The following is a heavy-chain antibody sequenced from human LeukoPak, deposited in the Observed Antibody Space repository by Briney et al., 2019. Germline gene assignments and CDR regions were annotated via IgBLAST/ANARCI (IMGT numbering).Heavy chain of an antibody. D-gene: IGHD4-23*01. CDR1: GYTFTGYY. CDR2: INPNSGGT. V-gene: IGHV1-2*02. CDR3: ARDPGRDYGGNSFDY. Sequence: ASVKVSCKASGYTFTGYYMHWVRQAPGQGLEWMGWINPNSGGTNYAQKFQGRVTMTRDTSISTAYMELSRLRSDDTAVYYCARDPGRDYGGNSFDYWGQGTLVTVSS. J-gene: IGHJ4*02.